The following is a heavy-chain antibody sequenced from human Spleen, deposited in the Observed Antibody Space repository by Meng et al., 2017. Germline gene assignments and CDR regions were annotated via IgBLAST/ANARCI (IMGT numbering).Heavy chain of an antibody. CDR3: RLAYCMGDCVDY. Sequence: QVQLQQWGAGLLKPSETLSLTCAVYGESFSGYDWSWIRQPPGKGLEWLGQINHSGSTNDNPSLKSRVTISIDTSRNQLSLKLSSVTAADTAVYYCRLAYCMGDCVDYWGQGTLVTVSS. V-gene: IGHV4-34*01. J-gene: IGHJ4*02. CDR2: INHSGST. D-gene: IGHD2-21*01. CDR1: GESFSGYD.